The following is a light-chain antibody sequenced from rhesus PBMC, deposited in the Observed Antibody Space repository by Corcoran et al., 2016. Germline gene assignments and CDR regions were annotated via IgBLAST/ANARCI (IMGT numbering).Light chain of an antibody. V-gene: IGLV7-76*01. J-gene: IGLJ1*01. CDR2: NTN. Sequence: QAVVTQEPSLPVSPGGTVNLTCGSSAGAVTSGNYPNWFQQKPGQAPRGLIYNTNSKHSWTPARFSGSLAVGKAARTLSGAQPEDDAEYYCLLYYSGAYIFGAGTRLTVL. CDR1: AGAVTSGNY. CDR3: LLYYSGAYI.